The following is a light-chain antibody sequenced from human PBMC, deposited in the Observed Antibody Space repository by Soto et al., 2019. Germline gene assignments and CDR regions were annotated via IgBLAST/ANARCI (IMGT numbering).Light chain of an antibody. CDR3: QQYYTIPLT. Sequence: DSMITHWPASLKGYMGERAGISCNSSQSVLYSFNNMNYLAWFRQKPGQPPQLLIYWASTRESGVPDRFSGSGSGTDFTLTHSSLQAEHVAIYYCQQYYTIPLTFGGGTKVDIK. J-gene: IGKJ4*01. V-gene: IGKV4-1*01. CDR1: QSVLYSFNNMNY. CDR2: WAS.